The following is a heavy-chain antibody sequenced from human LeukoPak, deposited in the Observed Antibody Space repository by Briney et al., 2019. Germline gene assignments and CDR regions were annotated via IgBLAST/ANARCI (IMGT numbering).Heavy chain of an antibody. CDR2: ITSSSSYA. CDR1: GFTFGDYY. CDR3: ARGPTRDGYNIFDW. D-gene: IGHD5-24*01. Sequence: TPGGSLRLSCAASGFTFGDYYMTWIRQAPGKGLEWVSYITSSSSYANYADSLKGRFTISRDNAKNSLYLQMNSLRVEDTAVYYCARGPTRDGYNIFDWWGQGTLVTVSS. J-gene: IGHJ4*02. V-gene: IGHV3-11*05.